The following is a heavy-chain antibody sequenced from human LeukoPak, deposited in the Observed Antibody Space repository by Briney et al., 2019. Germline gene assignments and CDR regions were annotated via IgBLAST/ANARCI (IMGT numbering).Heavy chain of an antibody. D-gene: IGHD4-11*01. CDR3: AREVYSDSDYYGMDV. CDR2: ITSAGAT. V-gene: IGHV3-13*04. CDR1: GFTFSADD. J-gene: IGHJ6*02. Sequence: GGSLRLSCAASGFTFSADDMHWVRQGTGRGLEWVSAITSAGATYYSASVKGRFTFSRENAKNSLCLQMNSLGAGDTAVYYCAREVYSDSDYYGMDVWGQGTTVTVSS.